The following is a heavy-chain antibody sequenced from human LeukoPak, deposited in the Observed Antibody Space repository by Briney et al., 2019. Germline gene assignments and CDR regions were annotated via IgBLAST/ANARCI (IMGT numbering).Heavy chain of an antibody. Sequence: GGSLRLSCAASGFTFSSYDMHWVRQATGKGLEWVSAIGTAGDTYYPGSVKGRFTISRENAKNSLYLQMNSLRAGDTAVYYCARGVGSLSSGAFDIWGQGTMVTVSS. CDR2: IGTAGDT. CDR1: GFTFSSYD. CDR3: ARGVGSLSSGAFDI. V-gene: IGHV3-13*01. D-gene: IGHD2-21*01. J-gene: IGHJ3*02.